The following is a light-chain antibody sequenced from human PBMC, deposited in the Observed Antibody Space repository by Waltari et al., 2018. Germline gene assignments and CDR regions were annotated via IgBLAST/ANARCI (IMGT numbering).Light chain of an antibody. CDR2: LNSDGSH. V-gene: IGLV4-69*01. CDR1: SGHSSYA. Sequence: QLVLPQSPSASASLGASVKPPCTLRSGHSSYAIAWPPQQPEKGPRYLMKLNSDGSHSKGDGIPDRFSGSSSGAERYLTISSLQSEDEADYYCQTWGTGSWAFSGGTKLTVL. J-gene: IGLJ3*02. CDR3: QTWGTGSWA.